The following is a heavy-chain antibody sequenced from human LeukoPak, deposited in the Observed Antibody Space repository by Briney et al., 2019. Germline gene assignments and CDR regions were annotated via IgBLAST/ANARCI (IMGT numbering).Heavy chain of an antibody. Sequence: SVKVSCKASGGTFSSYAISWVRQAPGQGLEWMGGIIPIFGTANYAQKFQGRVTITADESTSTAYMELSSLRSEDTAVYYCARGRASYGYVPDYRGQGTLVTVSS. J-gene: IGHJ4*02. CDR2: IIPIFGTA. CDR3: ARGRASYGYVPDY. CDR1: GGTFSSYA. D-gene: IGHD5-18*01. V-gene: IGHV1-69*13.